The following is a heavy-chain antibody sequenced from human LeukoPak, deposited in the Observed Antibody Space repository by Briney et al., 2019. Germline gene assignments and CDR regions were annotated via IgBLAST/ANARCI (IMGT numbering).Heavy chain of an antibody. CDR1: GFTFSTYA. CDR3: AKDRRSGPPDAFDM. CDR2: IRGSGDST. V-gene: IGHV3-23*01. J-gene: IGHJ3*02. Sequence: GASLRLSCAASGFTFSTYAMSWVRQPPGRGLEWVSAIRGSGDSTYYVDSVKGRFTISRDHSRNTVYLQMNSLGAEDTAVYYCAKDRRSGPPDAFDMWGQGTMVTVSS. D-gene: IGHD3-10*01.